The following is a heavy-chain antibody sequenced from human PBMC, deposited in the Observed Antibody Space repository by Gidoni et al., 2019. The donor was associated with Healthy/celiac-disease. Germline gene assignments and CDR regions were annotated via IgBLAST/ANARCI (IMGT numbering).Heavy chain of an antibody. CDR3: ARDRYFSGELEY. V-gene: IGHV3-48*02. D-gene: IGHD1-26*01. Sequence: EVQLVESGGGLVQPGGSLSLSGAASGSTFSSYSMNWVRQAPGKGLEWVSYISSSSSTIYYADSVKGRFTISRDNAKNSLYLQMNSLRDEDTAVDYCARDRYFSGELEYWGQGTLVTVSS. J-gene: IGHJ4*02. CDR1: GSTFSSYS. CDR2: ISSSSSTI.